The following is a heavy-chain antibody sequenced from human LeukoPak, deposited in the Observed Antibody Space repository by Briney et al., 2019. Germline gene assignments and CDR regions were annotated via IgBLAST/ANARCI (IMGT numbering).Heavy chain of an antibody. J-gene: IGHJ4*02. Sequence: GGSLRLSCAASGFTFSTYSMNWVRQAPGKGLEWVSSIGGTGTSIYYADSVKGRFTISRDNAKNSVSLQMNALRAEDTAVYYCGRIFNIWGTFRNTWGQGNQVTVSS. CDR2: IGGTGTSI. CDR3: GRIFNIWGTFRNT. D-gene: IGHD3-16*02. V-gene: IGHV3-21*01. CDR1: GFTFSTYS.